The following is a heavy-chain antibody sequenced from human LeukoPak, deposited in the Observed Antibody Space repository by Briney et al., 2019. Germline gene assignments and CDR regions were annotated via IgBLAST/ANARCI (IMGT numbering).Heavy chain of an antibody. J-gene: IGHJ6*03. Sequence: GVLRLSCAASGFTVSSNYMSWVRQAPGKGLEWVSVIYSGGSTYYADSVKGRFTISRDNSKNTLYLQMNSLRAEDTAVYYCARGANSGYYYYYMDVWGKGTTVTVSS. V-gene: IGHV3-53*01. D-gene: IGHD2/OR15-2a*01. CDR1: GFTVSSNY. CDR3: ARGANSGYYYYYMDV. CDR2: IYSGGST.